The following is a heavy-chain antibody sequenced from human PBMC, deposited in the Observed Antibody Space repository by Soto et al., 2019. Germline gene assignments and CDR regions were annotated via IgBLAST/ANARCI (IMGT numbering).Heavy chain of an antibody. CDR1: GGSISSSSYY. CDR2: IYYSGST. V-gene: IGHV4-39*01. Sequence: PSETLSLTCTVSGGSISSSSYYWGWIRQPPGKGLEWIGSIYYSGSTYYNPSLKSRVTISVDTSKNQFSLKLSSVTAADTAVYYCARHEFVNDYGDYCFHYWGQGTLVTVSS. D-gene: IGHD4-17*01. CDR3: ARHEFVNDYGDYCFHY. J-gene: IGHJ4*02.